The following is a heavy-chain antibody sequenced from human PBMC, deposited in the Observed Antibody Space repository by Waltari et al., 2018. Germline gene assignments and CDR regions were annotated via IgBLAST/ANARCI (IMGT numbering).Heavy chain of an antibody. V-gene: IGHV3-9*01. CDR3: AKIYSSGWSYFDY. CDR2: ISWNSGSI. Sequence: EVQLVESGGGLVQPGRSLRLSCAASGFTFADYAMHWVRPAPGKGLEWVSGISWNSGSIGYADSVKGRFTISRDNAKNSLYLQMNSLRAEDTALYYCAKIYSSGWSYFDYWGQGTLVTVSS. D-gene: IGHD6-19*01. J-gene: IGHJ4*02. CDR1: GFTFADYA.